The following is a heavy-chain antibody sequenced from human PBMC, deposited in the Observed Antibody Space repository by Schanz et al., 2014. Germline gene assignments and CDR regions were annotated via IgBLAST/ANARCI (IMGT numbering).Heavy chain of an antibody. D-gene: IGHD2-2*01. CDR2: IGYLGDT. CDR1: GFTFSSYA. V-gene: IGHV3-13*01. CDR3: AKDLLYGAPMPLNHLDY. J-gene: IGHJ4*02. Sequence: EVQLLESGGGLVQPGGSLRLSCAASGFTFSSYAMSWVRQGTGKGLEWVSTIGYLGDTYYPDSVKGRFTVSRDSGQNSLYLQMNSLRAEDTAVYYCAKDLLYGAPMPLNHLDYWGQGTLVTVSS.